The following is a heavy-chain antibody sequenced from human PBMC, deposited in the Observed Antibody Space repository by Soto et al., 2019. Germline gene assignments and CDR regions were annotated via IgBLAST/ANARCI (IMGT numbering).Heavy chain of an antibody. CDR2: INHSGSA. CDR1: GESFSGHI. J-gene: IGHJ4*02. D-gene: IGHD6-19*01. V-gene: IGHV4-34*01. Sequence: SETLSLTCAVYGESFSGHIWTWIRQTPGKGRQWIGQINHSGSASYNPSLKSRVTISVHTSNSQFSLELSSVTAADTAVYYCARGLITGSHYSGGWYYFDSWGQGTQVTVSS. CDR3: ARGLITGSHYSGGWYYFDS.